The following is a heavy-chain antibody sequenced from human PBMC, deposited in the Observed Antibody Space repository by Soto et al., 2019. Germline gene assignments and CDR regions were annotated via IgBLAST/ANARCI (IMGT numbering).Heavy chain of an antibody. V-gene: IGHV4-39*06. D-gene: IGHD6-13*01. J-gene: IGHJ4*02. CDR3: ATSYGNAWYTY. CDR1: GGSISSSSYY. Sequence: SETLSLTCTVSGGSISSSSYYWGWIRQPPGKGLEWIGCIYYSGSTYYNPSLKSRVTISVDRSKNRFTLQLTSVTVEDTAVYYCATSYGNAWYTYWGQGTQVTVSS. CDR2: IYYSGST.